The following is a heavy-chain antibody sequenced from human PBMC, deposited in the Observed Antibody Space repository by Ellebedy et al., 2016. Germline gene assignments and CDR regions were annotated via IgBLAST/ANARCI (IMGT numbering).Heavy chain of an antibody. V-gene: IGHV3-30*18. Sequence: GGSLRLSCAASGFTFSGHSIHWVRQAPGKGPEWVAIISYDGTHKYYADSVEGRFTVSRDNSMNTVSLQMASLTIADTAVYHCGQGGRLLYIPIDYWGQGTLIFVSS. CDR2: ISYDGTHK. CDR3: GQGGRLLYIPIDY. D-gene: IGHD2/OR15-2a*01. J-gene: IGHJ4*02. CDR1: GFTFSGHS.